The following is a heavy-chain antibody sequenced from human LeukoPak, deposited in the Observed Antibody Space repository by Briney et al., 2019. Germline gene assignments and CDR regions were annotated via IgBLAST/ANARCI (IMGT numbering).Heavy chain of an antibody. Sequence: SQTLSLTCTVSGGSISSGDYYWSWIRQPPGKGLEWMGYIYYTGRTNYNPSLKSRVTISIDTSKNQFSLELSSVTAADTAVYYCASGPGRGGYWGQGTLVTVSS. CDR3: ASGPGRGGY. V-gene: IGHV4-30-4*01. J-gene: IGHJ4*02. D-gene: IGHD3-16*01. CDR2: IYYTGRT. CDR1: GGSISSGDYY.